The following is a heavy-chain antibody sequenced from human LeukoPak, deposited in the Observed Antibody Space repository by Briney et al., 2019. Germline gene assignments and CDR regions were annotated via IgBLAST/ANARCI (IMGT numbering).Heavy chain of an antibody. Sequence: GGSLKLSCAASGFTFSGSAMHWVRQASGKGLEWVGRIRSKANSYATAYAASVKGRFTISRDDSKNTAYLQMNSLKTEDTAVYYCTSRVVAGPKSFDYWGQGTLVTVSS. J-gene: IGHJ4*02. CDR3: TSRVVAGPKSFDY. V-gene: IGHV3-73*01. D-gene: IGHD6-19*01. CDR2: IRSKANSYAT. CDR1: GFTFSGSA.